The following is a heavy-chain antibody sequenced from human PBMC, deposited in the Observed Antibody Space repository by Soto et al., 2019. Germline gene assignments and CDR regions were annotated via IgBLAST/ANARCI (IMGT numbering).Heavy chain of an antibody. CDR2: ISYDGSNK. CDR1: GFTFSSDG. CDR3: AKENRALQH. V-gene: IGHV3-30*18. J-gene: IGHJ1*01. Sequence: QVQLVESGGGVVQPGRSLRLSCAASGFTFSSDGMHWVRQAPGKGLEWVAVISYDGSNKYYADSVKGRFTISRDNSKNTLYLQMNSLRAEDTAVYYCAKENRALQHWGQGTLVTVSS.